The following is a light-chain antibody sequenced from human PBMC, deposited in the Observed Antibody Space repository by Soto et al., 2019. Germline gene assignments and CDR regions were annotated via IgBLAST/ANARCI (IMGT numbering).Light chain of an antibody. J-gene: IGKJ1*01. CDR1: QSVTNN. CDR3: QQYNNWPPWT. CDR2: GAS. V-gene: IGKV3-15*01. Sequence: EIVLTQSPATLSLSPGERATLSCRASQSVTNNLAWYQQKPGRSPRLLIYGASTRATGVPARFSGSGPGTEFTLTISSLQSEDFAVYYCQQYNNWPPWTFGQGTKVDIK.